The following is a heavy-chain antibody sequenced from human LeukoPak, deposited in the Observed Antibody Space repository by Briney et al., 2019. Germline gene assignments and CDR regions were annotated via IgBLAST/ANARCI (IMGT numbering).Heavy chain of an antibody. V-gene: IGHV3-23*01. Sequence: GGSLRLSCAASGFTFSSYGMTWVRQAPGKGLEWVSGISGSGGRTYYADSVKGRFIISKDTSKNTLYLQMNNLRADDTAVYYCARESGYAVGDFWGQGTLVTVSS. D-gene: IGHD5-12*01. J-gene: IGHJ4*02. CDR1: GFTFSSYG. CDR3: ARESGYAVGDF. CDR2: ISGSGGRT.